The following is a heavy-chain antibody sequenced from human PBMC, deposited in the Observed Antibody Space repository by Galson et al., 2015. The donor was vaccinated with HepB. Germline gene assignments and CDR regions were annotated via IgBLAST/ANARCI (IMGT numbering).Heavy chain of an antibody. CDR3: ARVRRIPQWLVPRDAFDI. Sequence: SLRLSCAASGFTFSDYYLSWIRQAPGKGLEWVSYISSSSSYTNYADSVKGRFTISRDNAKNSLYLQMNSLRAEDTAVYYCARVRRIPQWLVPRDAFDIWGQGTMVTVSS. CDR1: GFTFSDYY. V-gene: IGHV3-11*05. J-gene: IGHJ3*02. D-gene: IGHD6-19*01. CDR2: ISSSSSYT.